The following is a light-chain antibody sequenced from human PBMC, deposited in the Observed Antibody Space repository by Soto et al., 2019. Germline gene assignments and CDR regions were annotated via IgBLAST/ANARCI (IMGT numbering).Light chain of an antibody. CDR3: QQYNSYLYT. CDR2: DAS. CDR1: QSISSW. Sequence: DIQMTQSPSPLSASVGDRVTITCRASQSISSWLSWYQKKPGKAPKLLIYDASSLESGVPSRFSGSGSGTEFTLTISSLQPDDFATYYCQQYNSYLYTFGQGTKLEIK. J-gene: IGKJ2*01. V-gene: IGKV1-5*01.